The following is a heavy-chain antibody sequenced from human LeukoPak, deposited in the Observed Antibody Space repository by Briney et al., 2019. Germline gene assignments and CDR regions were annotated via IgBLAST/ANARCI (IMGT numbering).Heavy chain of an antibody. CDR2: IGHDGSGA. Sequence: GGSLGLSCAASGFPFNNYWMHWVRQSPGKGLICVARIGHDGSGAGYADSVKGRFTISRDNAKSTLYLQMNSLRAEDTAVYYCARYQQTGYESDYWGQGTLVTVSS. V-gene: IGHV3-74*01. D-gene: IGHD5-12*01. CDR1: GFPFNNYW. CDR3: ARYQQTGYESDY. J-gene: IGHJ4*02.